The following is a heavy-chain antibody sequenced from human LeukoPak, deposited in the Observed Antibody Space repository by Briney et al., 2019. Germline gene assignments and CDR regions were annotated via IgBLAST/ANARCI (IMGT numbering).Heavy chain of an antibody. D-gene: IGHD6-25*01. CDR2: ISSGSNYI. Sequence: PGGSLRLSCAASGFTFRSYSMNWVRQAPGKGLEWVSSISSGSNYIYYADSVKGRFTVSRDNAKNFLYLQMNSVRAEDTAVYYCARRVASAGDTFDIWGQGTMVTVSS. V-gene: IGHV3-21*01. J-gene: IGHJ3*02. CDR1: GFTFRSYS. CDR3: ARRVASAGDTFDI.